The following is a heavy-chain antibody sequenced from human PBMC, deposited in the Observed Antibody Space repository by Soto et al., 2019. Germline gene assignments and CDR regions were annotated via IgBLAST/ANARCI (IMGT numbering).Heavy chain of an antibody. CDR3: ARDRRIVVVPAGNYYYGMDV. CDR1: GFTFSSYS. J-gene: IGHJ6*02. V-gene: IGHV3-21*01. CDR2: ISSSSSYI. Sequence: GGSLRLSCAASGFTFSSYSMNWVRQAPGKGLEWVSSISSSSSYIYYADSVKGRFTISRDNAKNSLYLQMNSLRAEDKAVYYCARDRRIVVVPAGNYYYGMDVWGQGTTATVSS. D-gene: IGHD2-2*01.